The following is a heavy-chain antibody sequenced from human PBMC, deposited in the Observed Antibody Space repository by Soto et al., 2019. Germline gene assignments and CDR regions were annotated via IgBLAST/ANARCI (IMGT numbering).Heavy chain of an antibody. CDR3: AAGYPIVAVAGLGMAKYGMDV. J-gene: IGHJ6*02. CDR2: IVVGSGNT. CDR1: GFTFTSSA. Sequence: ASVKVSCKASGFTFTSSAMQWVRQARGQRLEWIGWIVVGSGNTNYAQKFQERVTITRDMSTSTAYMELSSLRSEDTAVYYCAAGYPIVAVAGLGMAKYGMDVWGQGTTVTVSS. D-gene: IGHD6-19*01. V-gene: IGHV1-58*02.